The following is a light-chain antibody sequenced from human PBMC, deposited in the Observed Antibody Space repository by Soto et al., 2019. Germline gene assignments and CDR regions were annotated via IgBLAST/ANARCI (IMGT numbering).Light chain of an antibody. CDR2: DVS. Sequence: QSALTQPRSVSGSPGQSVTISCTGTSSDVGGYNYVSWYQQHPGKATKLMIYDVSKRPSGVPDRFSGSKSGNTASLTISGLQAEDEADYYCCSYAGSYTVAFGGGTKLTVL. J-gene: IGLJ2*01. CDR3: CSYAGSYTVA. CDR1: SSDVGGYNY. V-gene: IGLV2-11*01.